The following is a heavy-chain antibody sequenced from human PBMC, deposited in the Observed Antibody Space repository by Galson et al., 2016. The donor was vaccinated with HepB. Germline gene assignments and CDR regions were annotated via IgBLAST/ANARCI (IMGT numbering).Heavy chain of an antibody. D-gene: IGHD1-26*01. CDR3: ARGSGSYLGWVFDL. CDR1: GFILSTYP. CDR2: ISYDGSKK. Sequence: SLRLSCAASGFILSTYPIHRVRQAPDKGLEWVAVISYDGSKKYYVDSLKGRFTISRDNSRSTVYLQMNSLRADDTAVYYCARGSGSYLGWVFDLWGRGALVTVSS. V-gene: IGHV3-30-3*01. J-gene: IGHJ2*01.